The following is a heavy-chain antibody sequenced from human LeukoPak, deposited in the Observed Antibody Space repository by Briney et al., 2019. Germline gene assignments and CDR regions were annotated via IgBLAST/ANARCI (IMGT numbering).Heavy chain of an antibody. CDR1: GFSFSDYY. CDR2: ISSSATYT. CDR3: ARSFYDFLNGPYEEAFDM. Sequence: GSLRLSCAASGFSFSDYYMNWIRQAPGKGLEWVSYISSSATYTDYAESVKGRFTVSRDNAKNSLYLQMNSLRAEDTAVYYCARSFYDFLNGPYEEAFDMWGQGTMVTVSS. V-gene: IGHV3-11*03. D-gene: IGHD3-3*01. J-gene: IGHJ3*02.